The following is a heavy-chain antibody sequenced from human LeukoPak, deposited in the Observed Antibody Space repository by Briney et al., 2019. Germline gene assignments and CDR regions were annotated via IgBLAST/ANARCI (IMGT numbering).Heavy chain of an antibody. CDR2: IYYSGST. D-gene: IGHD3-10*01. V-gene: IGHV4-39*01. CDR1: GGSISSSSYY. Sequence: PSETLSLTCTVSGGSISSSSYYWGWIRQPPGKGLEWIVSIYYSGSTYYNPSLKSRVTISVDTSKNQFSLKLSSVTAVDTAVYCCARHKSWGGEFQFDYWGQGTLVTVSS. CDR3: ARHKSWGGEFQFDY. J-gene: IGHJ4*02.